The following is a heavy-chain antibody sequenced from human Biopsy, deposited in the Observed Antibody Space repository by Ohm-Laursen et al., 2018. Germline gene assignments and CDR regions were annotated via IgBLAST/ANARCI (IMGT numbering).Heavy chain of an antibody. CDR2: TYYRTQWFF. D-gene: IGHD1-1*01. Sequence: SQTLSLTCAISGYSISNKDAAWDWIRRSPSRGLEWLGRTYYRTQWFFDYAVFVRSRISIKPDTSKNQFSLELNSVTPEDTAVYFCARETPTGIPFNWFDPWGQGTLVTVSS. CDR1: GYSISNKDAA. CDR3: ARETPTGIPFNWFDP. V-gene: IGHV6-1*01. J-gene: IGHJ5*02.